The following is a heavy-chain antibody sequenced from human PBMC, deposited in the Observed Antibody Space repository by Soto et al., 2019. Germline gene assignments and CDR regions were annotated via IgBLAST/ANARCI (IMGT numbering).Heavy chain of an antibody. D-gene: IGHD3-10*01. CDR2: ISGSGGST. J-gene: IGHJ4*02. V-gene: IGHV3-23*01. Sequence: EVQLLESGGGLVQPGGSLRLSCVASGFTFSSYAMSWVRQAPGKGLEWVSAISGSGGSTYYADSVKGRFTISRDNSKNTLYLQMNSLRAEDTAVYYCAKPGLLWFGELLRYFDYWGQGTLVTVSS. CDR3: AKPGLLWFGELLRYFDY. CDR1: GFTFSSYA.